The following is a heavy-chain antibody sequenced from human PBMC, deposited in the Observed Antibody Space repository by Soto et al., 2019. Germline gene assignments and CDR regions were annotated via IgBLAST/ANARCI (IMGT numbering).Heavy chain of an antibody. D-gene: IGHD3-10*01. CDR2: ISGSGGST. CDR3: AKADTRGVIGGDIGY. Sequence: SGGSLRLSCAASGFTFSSYAMSWVRQAPGKGLEWVSAISGSGGSTYYADSVKGRFTISRDNSKNTLYLQMNSLRAEDTAVYYCAKADTRGVIGGDIGYWGQGTLVTVSS. J-gene: IGHJ4*02. CDR1: GFTFSSYA. V-gene: IGHV3-23*01.